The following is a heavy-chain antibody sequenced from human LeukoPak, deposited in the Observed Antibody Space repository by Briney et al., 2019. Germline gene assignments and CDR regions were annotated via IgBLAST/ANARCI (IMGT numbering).Heavy chain of an antibody. D-gene: IGHD3-22*01. CDR1: GFTFSSYA. CDR2: ISGSGGST. CDR3: AKSLLGTYYYDSSGYYPPYYFDY. V-gene: IGHV3-23*01. J-gene: IGHJ4*02. Sequence: GGSLRLSCAVSGFTFSSYAMSWVRQAPGKGLEWVSAISGSGGSTYYADSVKGRFTISRDNSKNTLYLQMNSLRAEDTAVYYCAKSLLGTYYYDSSGYYPPYYFDYWGQGTLVTVSS.